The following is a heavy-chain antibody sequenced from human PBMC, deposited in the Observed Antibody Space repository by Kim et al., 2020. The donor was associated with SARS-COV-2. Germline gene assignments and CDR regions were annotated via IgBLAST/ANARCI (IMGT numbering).Heavy chain of an antibody. CDR3: ARDGTNSGSYYGH. CDR2: IYYSGST. J-gene: IGHJ4*02. Sequence: GGSVSSGSYYWSWIRQPPGKGLEWIGYIYYSGSTNYNPSLKSRVTISVDTSKNQFSLKLSSVTAADTAVYYCARDGTNSGSYYGHWGQGTLAT. D-gene: IGHD1-26*01. CDR1: GGSVSSGSYY. V-gene: IGHV4-61*01.